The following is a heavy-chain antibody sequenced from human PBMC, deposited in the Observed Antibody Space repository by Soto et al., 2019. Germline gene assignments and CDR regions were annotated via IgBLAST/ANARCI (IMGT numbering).Heavy chain of an antibody. CDR3: ARVRGYSDEPFDY. V-gene: IGHV4-4*02. Sequence: QVHLQESGPGLVKPSGTLSLTCAVSGGSISSSNWWSWVRQPPGKGLECIGEIYHSGSTNYNPSLKSRVTKSGDKSKNQSALKLSSVTAADTAVYYCARVRGYSDEPFDYWGQGTLVTVSS. J-gene: IGHJ4*02. CDR1: GGSISSSNW. CDR2: IYHSGST. D-gene: IGHD5-18*01.